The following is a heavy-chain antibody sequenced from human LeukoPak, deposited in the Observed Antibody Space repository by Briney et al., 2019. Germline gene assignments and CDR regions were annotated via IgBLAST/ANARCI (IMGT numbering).Heavy chain of an antibody. Sequence: SETLSLTCTVSGDSISSYYWSWIRQPPGKGLEWIGEINHSGSTNYNPSLKSRVTISVDTSKNQFSLKLSSVTAADTAVYYCARGLKFFRTIDYWGQGTLVTVSS. J-gene: IGHJ4*02. V-gene: IGHV4-34*01. CDR1: GDSISSYY. CDR3: ARGLKFFRTIDY. CDR2: INHSGST.